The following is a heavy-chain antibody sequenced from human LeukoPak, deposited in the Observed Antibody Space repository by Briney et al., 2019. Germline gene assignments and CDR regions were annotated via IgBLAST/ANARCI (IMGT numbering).Heavy chain of an antibody. CDR3: ARRYSGSYYVDY. V-gene: IGHV4-39*01. CDR2: IHYSGST. Sequence: SETLSLTCTVSGGSISSSSYYWGWIRQPPGKGPEWIGSIHYSGSTYYNPSLKRRVTISVDTSKNPYALKLSSVTAADTAVYYCARRYSGSYYVDYWSQGTLVTVFS. J-gene: IGHJ4*02. CDR1: GGSISSSSYY. D-gene: IGHD1-26*01.